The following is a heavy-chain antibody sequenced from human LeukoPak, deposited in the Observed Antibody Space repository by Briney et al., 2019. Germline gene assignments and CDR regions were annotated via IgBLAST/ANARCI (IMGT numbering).Heavy chain of an antibody. J-gene: IGHJ4*02. Sequence: GGSLRLSCAASGFTFSSYSMNWVRQAPGKGLEWVSSISSSSSYIYYADSVKGRFTISRDNAKNSLYLQMNSLRAEDTAVYYCARDEEEDYDYVWGSYRYGNDYWGQGTQVTVSS. D-gene: IGHD3-16*02. CDR3: ARDEEEDYDYVWGSYRYGNDY. CDR2: ISSSSSYI. V-gene: IGHV3-21*01. CDR1: GFTFSSYS.